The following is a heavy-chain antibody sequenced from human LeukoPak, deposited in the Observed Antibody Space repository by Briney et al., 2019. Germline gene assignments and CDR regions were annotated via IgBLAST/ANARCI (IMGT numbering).Heavy chain of an antibody. CDR2: ISAYDGNT. Sequence: ASVKVSCKASGYTFTSYGVSWVRQAPGQGLEWMGWISAYDGNTNYAQKLQGRVTMTTDTSTSTAYMELRSLRSDDTAVYYCARARRYNWFDPWGQGTLVTVSS. CDR3: ARARRYNWFDP. V-gene: IGHV1-18*01. CDR1: GYTFTSYG. J-gene: IGHJ5*02.